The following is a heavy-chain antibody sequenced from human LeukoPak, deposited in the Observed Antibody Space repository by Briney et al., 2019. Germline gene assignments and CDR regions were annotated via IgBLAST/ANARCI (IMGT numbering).Heavy chain of an antibody. CDR1: GFTFSSHW. V-gene: IGHV3-7*01. CDR3: ARDGYYDTSGTSY. D-gene: IGHD3-22*01. J-gene: IGHJ4*02. Sequence: PGGSLRLSCAASGFTFSSHWMRWVRQAPGKGLEWVANIKQDGSEKYYVDSVKGRFTISRDNAKKSLYLQMNSLRVGDTAVYYCARDGYYDTSGTSYWGQGTLVTVSS. CDR2: IKQDGSEK.